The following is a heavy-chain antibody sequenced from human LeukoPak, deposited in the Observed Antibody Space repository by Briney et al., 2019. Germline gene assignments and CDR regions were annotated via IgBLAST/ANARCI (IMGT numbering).Heavy chain of an antibody. CDR1: GFTFSSYA. D-gene: IGHD2-15*01. Sequence: PGGSLRLSCAASGFTFSSYAMIWVRQAPGKGLEWVSAIRGSGGSTYYADSVKGRFTLSRDNSKNTLYLQMNSLRAGDTAVYYCAKVGCSGGSCFDPWGQGTLVTVSS. V-gene: IGHV3-23*01. CDR3: AKVGCSGGSCFDP. CDR2: IRGSGGST. J-gene: IGHJ5*02.